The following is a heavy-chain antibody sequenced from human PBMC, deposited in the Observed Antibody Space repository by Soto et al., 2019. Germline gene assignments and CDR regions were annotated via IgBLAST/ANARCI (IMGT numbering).Heavy chain of an antibody. CDR2: ISYDGSNK. D-gene: IGHD5-18*01. J-gene: IGHJ4*02. CDR3: ARDLRDSYGYHSLDY. Sequence: GGSLRLSCAASGFTFSSYAMHWVRQAPGKGLEWVAVISYDGSNKYYADSVKGRFTISRDNSKNTLYLQMNSLRAEDTAVYYCARDLRDSYGYHSLDYWGQGTLVTVSS. V-gene: IGHV3-30-3*01. CDR1: GFTFSSYA.